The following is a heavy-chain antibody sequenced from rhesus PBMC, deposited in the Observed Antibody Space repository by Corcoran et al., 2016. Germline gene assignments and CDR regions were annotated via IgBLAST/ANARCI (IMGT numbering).Heavy chain of an antibody. D-gene: IGHD6-31*01. J-gene: IGHJ4*01. CDR3: ARRARAGGWFDD. Sequence: QVQLQESGPGLVKPSETLSLTCAVSGGSISSSNWWSWIRQPPGKGLEWIGGIYINSDVTNYNPSLKSRFTISKDTSKNQFSWKLSSLTAADTAVDYWARRARAGGWFDDWGQGVLVTVSS. CDR1: GGSISSSNW. V-gene: IGHV4S18*01. CDR2: IYINSDVT.